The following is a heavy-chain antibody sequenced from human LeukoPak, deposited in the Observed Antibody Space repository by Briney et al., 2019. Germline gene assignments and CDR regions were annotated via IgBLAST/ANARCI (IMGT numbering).Heavy chain of an antibody. CDR1: GCSFSNVW. CDR3: ARVRSGASFDY. Sequence: PGGSPRLSCAASGCSFSNVWMHWVRQVPGKGLVWVSRIYSDGSTTTYADSVKGRFTISSDNAKNTLYLQMNSLRPEDTAVYYCARVRSGASFDYWGQGTLVTVSS. J-gene: IGHJ4*02. V-gene: IGHV3-74*01. CDR2: IYSDGSTT. D-gene: IGHD3-10*01.